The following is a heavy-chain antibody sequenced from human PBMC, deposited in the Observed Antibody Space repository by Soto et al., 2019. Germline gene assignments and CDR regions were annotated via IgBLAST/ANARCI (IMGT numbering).Heavy chain of an antibody. D-gene: IGHD1-26*01. V-gene: IGHV4-34*01. J-gene: IGHJ5*02. CDR1: GGSFSDYY. CDR2: INLRGRV. CDR3: ARTPTRGASAWLDP. Sequence: QVQLQQWGSGLLKPSGTLSLTCAIYGGSFSDYYWHWTRQSPGKGLEWIGEINLRGRVNFTPSLRSRTSLSMDTSRNQFFLTLRSVTAADKAVYFCARTPTRGASAWLDPWGRGHLVTVSS.